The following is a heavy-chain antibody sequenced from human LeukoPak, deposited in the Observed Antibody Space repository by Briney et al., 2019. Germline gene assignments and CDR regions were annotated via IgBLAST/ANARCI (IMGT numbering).Heavy chain of an antibody. CDR1: GFTFSNYG. Sequence: PGGSLRLSCAASGFTFSNYGTHWVRQAPGKGLERVAFIRYDGSNKYYADSVKGRFTISRDNSKNTLYLQMNSLRAEDTAVYYCAKDLPDYDSSGSDYWGQGTLVTVSS. CDR3: AKDLPDYDSSGSDY. V-gene: IGHV3-30*02. J-gene: IGHJ4*02. D-gene: IGHD3-22*01. CDR2: IRYDGSNK.